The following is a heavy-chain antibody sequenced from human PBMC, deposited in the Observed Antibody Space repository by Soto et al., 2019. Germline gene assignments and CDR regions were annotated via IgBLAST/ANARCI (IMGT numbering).Heavy chain of an antibody. J-gene: IGHJ4*02. CDR3: ARGKDFWSGPSSVPFDY. Sequence: GGSLRLSCAASGFTFSSYGMHWVRQAPGKGLEWVAVIWYDGSNKYYADSVKGRFTISRDNSKNTLYLQMNSLRAEDTAVYYCARGKDFWSGPSSVPFDYWGQGTLVTVSS. V-gene: IGHV3-33*01. CDR1: GFTFSSYG. CDR2: IWYDGSNK. D-gene: IGHD3-3*01.